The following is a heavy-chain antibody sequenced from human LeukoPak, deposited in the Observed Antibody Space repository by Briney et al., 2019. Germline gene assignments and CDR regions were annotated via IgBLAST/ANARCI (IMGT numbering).Heavy chain of an antibody. D-gene: IGHD2-2*01. Sequence: GASVKVSCKVSGYTLTELSMHWVRQAPGKGLEWMGGFDPEDGETIYAQKFQGRVTMTEGTSTDTAYMELSSLRSEDTAVYYCATNYPHCSSTSCTAFDYWGQGTLVTVSS. J-gene: IGHJ4*02. V-gene: IGHV1-24*01. CDR1: GYTLTELS. CDR3: ATNYPHCSSTSCTAFDY. CDR2: FDPEDGET.